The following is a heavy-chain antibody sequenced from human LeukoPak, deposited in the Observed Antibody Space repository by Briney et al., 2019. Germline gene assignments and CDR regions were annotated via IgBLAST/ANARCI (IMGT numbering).Heavy chain of an antibody. Sequence: SETLSLTCSVSGGSISSFYWSWIRQPPGKGLEWIAYSHYSGSANYNPSLKSRVTISLDTSKNQFSLKVRSVTAADTAVYYCARGHVGSYAYYYYYGMDVWGQGTTVTVSS. J-gene: IGHJ6*02. CDR3: ARGHVGSYAYYYYYGMDV. D-gene: IGHD2-8*01. V-gene: IGHV4-59*12. CDR1: GGSISSFY. CDR2: SHYSGSA.